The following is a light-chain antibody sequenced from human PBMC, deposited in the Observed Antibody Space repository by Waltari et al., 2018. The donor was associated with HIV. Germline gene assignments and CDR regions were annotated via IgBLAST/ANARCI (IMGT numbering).Light chain of an antibody. CDR3: QQYGSAPQT. J-gene: IGKJ2*01. CDR2: GAS. V-gene: IGKV3-20*01. Sequence: VLTQSPDTLSLSPGEGAVLSCRASQSVSRNSVAWYQQKPGQAPRLLISGASTRAAGIPDLFSGSGSGTDFTLVISGLEPEDFAAYYCQQYGSAPQTFGQGTKLEIK. CDR1: QSVSRNS.